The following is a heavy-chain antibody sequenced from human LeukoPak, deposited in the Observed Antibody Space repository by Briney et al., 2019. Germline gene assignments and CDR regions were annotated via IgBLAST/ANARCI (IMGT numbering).Heavy chain of an antibody. CDR1: GGSISSYY. CDR2: VYYSGST. J-gene: IGHJ4*02. D-gene: IGHD3-10*01. CDR3: ARDKPSGSGSVGFDY. Sequence: PSETLSLTCTVSGGSISSYYWSWIRQPPGKGLEWLGYVYYSGSTNYNPSLKSRVTMSVDTSKKQFSLKLTSVTAADTAVYYCARDKPSGSGSVGFDYWGQGTLVTVSS. V-gene: IGHV4-59*01.